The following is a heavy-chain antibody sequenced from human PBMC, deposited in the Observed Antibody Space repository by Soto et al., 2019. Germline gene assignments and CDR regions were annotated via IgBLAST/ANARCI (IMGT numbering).Heavy chain of an antibody. CDR2: ISSSSSTI. Sequence: LRLSCAASGFTFSSYSMNWVRQAPWKGLEWVSYISSSSSTIYYADSVKGRFTISRDNAKNSLYLQMNSLRDEDTAVYYCARDPPSSAYYDTKGSYYYYGMDVWGQGTTVTVSS. V-gene: IGHV3-48*02. D-gene: IGHD3-9*01. CDR1: GFTFSSYS. CDR3: ARDPPSSAYYDTKGSYYYYGMDV. J-gene: IGHJ6*02.